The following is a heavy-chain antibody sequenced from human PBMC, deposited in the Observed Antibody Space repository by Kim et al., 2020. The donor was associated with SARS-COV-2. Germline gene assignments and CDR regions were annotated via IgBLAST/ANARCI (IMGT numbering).Heavy chain of an antibody. Sequence: SVKVSCKASGGTFSSYAISWVRQAPGQGLEWMGRIIPILGIANYAQKFQGRVTITADKSTSTAYMELSSLRSEDTAVYYCARDQGYYDSSGYYYEVLFDYWGQGTLVTVSS. J-gene: IGHJ4*02. CDR2: IIPILGIA. CDR3: ARDQGYYDSSGYYYEVLFDY. CDR1: GGTFSSYA. D-gene: IGHD3-22*01. V-gene: IGHV1-69*04.